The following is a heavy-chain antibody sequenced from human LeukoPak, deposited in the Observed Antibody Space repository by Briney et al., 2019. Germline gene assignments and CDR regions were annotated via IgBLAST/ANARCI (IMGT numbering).Heavy chain of an antibody. J-gene: IGHJ6*03. Sequence: GGSLRLSCAASGFTFSSYGMHWVRQAPGKGLEWVANIKQDGSEKYYVDSVKGRFTISRDNAKNSLYLQMNSLRAEDTAVYYCARDRVRGGYYYYTDVWGKGTTVTVSS. CDR2: IKQDGSEK. CDR3: ARDRVRGGYYYYTDV. V-gene: IGHV3-7*01. CDR1: GFTFSSYG. D-gene: IGHD3-10*01.